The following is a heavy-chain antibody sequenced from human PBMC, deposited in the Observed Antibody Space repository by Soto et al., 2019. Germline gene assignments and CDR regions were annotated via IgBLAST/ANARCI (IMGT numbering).Heavy chain of an antibody. D-gene: IGHD2-2*01. CDR2: ISGSGGTT. CDR1: GFTFSSYA. Sequence: PGGSLRLSCAASGFTFSSYAMSWVRQAPGKGLEWVSTISGSGGTTYYADSVKGRFTISRDNSKNTLYLQMNSLRAEDTAVYYCAKATRVPAASFDYWGQGTLVTVSS. V-gene: IGHV3-23*01. J-gene: IGHJ4*02. CDR3: AKATRVPAASFDY.